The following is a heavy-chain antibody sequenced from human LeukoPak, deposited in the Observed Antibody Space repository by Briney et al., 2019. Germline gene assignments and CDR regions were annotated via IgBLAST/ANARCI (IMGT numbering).Heavy chain of an antibody. D-gene: IGHD1-14*01. CDR3: AKVSGGGLYYDGMDV. CDR2: ISGSGGTT. V-gene: IGHV3-23*01. Sequence: GGSLRLSCAASGFTFNNYAMNWVRQAPGKGLEWVSVISGSGGTTYYADSVKGRFTISRDSSKNTLYLQMNSLKAEDTAVYYCAKVSGGGLYYDGMDVWGQGTTVTVSS. J-gene: IGHJ6*02. CDR1: GFTFNNYA.